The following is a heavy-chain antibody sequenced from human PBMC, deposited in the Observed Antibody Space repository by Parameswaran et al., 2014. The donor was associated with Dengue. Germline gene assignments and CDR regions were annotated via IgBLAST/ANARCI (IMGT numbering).Heavy chain of an antibody. CDR2: IKSKTDGGTT. CDR3: TTEFGGALPDYYGMDV. J-gene: IGHJ6*01. Sequence: VRQAPGKGLEWVGRIKSKTDGGTTDYAAPVKGRFTISRDDSKNTLYLQMNSLKTEDTAVYYCTTEFGGALPDYYGMDVWGPRDHGHRLL. V-gene: IGHV3-15*01. D-gene: IGHD3-10*01.